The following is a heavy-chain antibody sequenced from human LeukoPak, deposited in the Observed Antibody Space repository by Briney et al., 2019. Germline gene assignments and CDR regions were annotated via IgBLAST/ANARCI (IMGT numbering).Heavy chain of an antibody. CDR2: ISYDGSNK. J-gene: IGHJ4*02. V-gene: IGHV3-30-3*02. D-gene: IGHD6-19*01. Sequence: PGGSLRLSCAASGFTFSSYAMHWVRQAPGKGLEWVAVISYDGSNKYYADSVKGRFTISRDNSKNTLYLQMNSLRAEDTAVCYCAKPRDSSGWPGFDYWGQGTLVTVSS. CDR1: GFTFSSYA. CDR3: AKPRDSSGWPGFDY.